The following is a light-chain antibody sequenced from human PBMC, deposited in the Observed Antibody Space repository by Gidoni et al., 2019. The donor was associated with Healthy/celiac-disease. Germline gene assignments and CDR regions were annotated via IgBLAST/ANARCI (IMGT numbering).Light chain of an antibody. CDR2: GAS. V-gene: IGKV3-15*01. CDR1: QSVSSN. Sequence: IVMTPSPATLSVSPGERATLSCRASQSVSSNFSCYQQKPGQAPRLLIYGASTRATGIPARLSGSGSGTEFTLTISSMQSEDFAVYYCQQYNNWPYTFGQGTKLEIK. J-gene: IGKJ2*01. CDR3: QQYNNWPYT.